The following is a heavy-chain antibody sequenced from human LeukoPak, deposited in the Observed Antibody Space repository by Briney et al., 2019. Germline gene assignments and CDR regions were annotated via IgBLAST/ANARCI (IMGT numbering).Heavy chain of an antibody. CDR1: GGSIRSYY. V-gene: IGHV4-59*01. CDR2: IYYSGST. J-gene: IGHJ3*02. CDR3: ARGGSGSYYGSPHAFDI. D-gene: IGHD1-26*01. Sequence: SETLSLTCTVSGGSIRSYYWSWIRQPPGKGLEWIGYIYYSGSTNYNPSLKSRVTISVDTSKNQFSLKLSSVTAADTAVYYCARGGSGSYYGSPHAFDIWGQGTMVTVSS.